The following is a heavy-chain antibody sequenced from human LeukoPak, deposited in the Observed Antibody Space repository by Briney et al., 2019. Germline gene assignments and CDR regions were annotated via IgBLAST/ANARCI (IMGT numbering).Heavy chain of an antibody. CDR1: GYTFTGYY. V-gene: IGHV1-2*06. CDR2: INPDSGGT. D-gene: IGHD7-27*01. Sequence: KISCKGSGYTFTGYYMHWVRQAPGQGLEWMGRINPDSGGTNYAQKFQDKITMTRDTSISTAYMELSRLRSDDTAVYYCAREVSGDPGGYWGQGTLVTVSS. CDR3: AREVSGDPGGY. J-gene: IGHJ4*02.